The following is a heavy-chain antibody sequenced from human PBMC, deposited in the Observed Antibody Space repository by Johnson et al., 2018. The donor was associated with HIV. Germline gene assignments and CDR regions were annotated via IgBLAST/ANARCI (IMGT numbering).Heavy chain of an antibody. D-gene: IGHD3-22*01. J-gene: IGHJ3*02. CDR2: IKSKTDGGTT. V-gene: IGHV3-15*01. Sequence: EMQLVESGGGVVQPGGSLRLSCAASGFTFSNTWMSWVRQAPGNGLEWVGRIKSKTDGGTTDYAAPVKGRFTISRDDSKNSLYLQLNSLKTEDTAVYYCTTEDSSGYNSLGAFDIWGPGTMVTVSS. CDR3: TTEDSSGYNSLGAFDI. CDR1: GFTFSNTW.